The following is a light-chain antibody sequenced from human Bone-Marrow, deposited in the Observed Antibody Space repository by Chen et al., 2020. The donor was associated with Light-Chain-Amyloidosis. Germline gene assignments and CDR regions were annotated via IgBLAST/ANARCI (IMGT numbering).Light chain of an antibody. CDR1: SSDVGGYNF. V-gene: IGLV2-14*03. J-gene: IGLJ1*01. CDR2: EVT. Sequence: QSALTQPASVSGSPGHPIPISSPGTSSDVGGYNFVSWYQQYPGKVPKLMIYEVTNRPSGVSNRFSGSKSGNTASLTISGLQAEDEADYYCSSYTTSGTLVFGTGTKVTVL. CDR3: SSYTTSGTLV.